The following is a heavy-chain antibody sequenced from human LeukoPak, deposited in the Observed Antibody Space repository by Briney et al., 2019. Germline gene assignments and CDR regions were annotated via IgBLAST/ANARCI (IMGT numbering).Heavy chain of an antibody. V-gene: IGHV4-59*08. CDR1: GGSISSYY. CDR2: IYYSGST. CDR3: ARHGRKRGLVGATGDGPFDY. D-gene: IGHD1-26*01. J-gene: IGHJ4*02. Sequence: PSETLSLTCTVSGGSISSYYWSWIRQPPGKGLEWIGYIYYSGSTNYNPSLKSRATISVDTSKNQFSLKLSSVTAADTAVYYCARHGRKRGLVGATGDGPFDYWGQGTLVTVSS.